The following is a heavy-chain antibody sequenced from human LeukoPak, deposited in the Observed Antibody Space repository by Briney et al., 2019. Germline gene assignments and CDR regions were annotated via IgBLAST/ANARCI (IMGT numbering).Heavy chain of an antibody. CDR1: GYGFTSNY. J-gene: IGHJ4*02. Sequence: ASVKVSCKASGYGFTSNYIHWVRQAPGQGLEWMGMIYPRDGSTSYAQKFQGRVTVTRDTSTSTVHMELSGLRSEDTAVYYCARDQEAFDYWGQGTLVTVSS. V-gene: IGHV1-46*01. CDR3: ARDQEAFDY. CDR2: IYPRDGST.